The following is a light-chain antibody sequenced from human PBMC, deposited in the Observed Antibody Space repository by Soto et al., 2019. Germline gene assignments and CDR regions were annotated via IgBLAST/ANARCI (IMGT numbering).Light chain of an antibody. CDR2: DAS. Sequence: EIVLTQSAATLSSSAGERATLSWRASQSVSSYLAWYQQTPAQAPRLLIYDASNRATGIPDRFSGSGSATDFTPTISRLEPEDFALYYCQHYVERSPITFGQGTRLEIK. CDR3: QHYVERSPIT. J-gene: IGKJ5*01. CDR1: QSVSSY. V-gene: IGKV3-11*01.